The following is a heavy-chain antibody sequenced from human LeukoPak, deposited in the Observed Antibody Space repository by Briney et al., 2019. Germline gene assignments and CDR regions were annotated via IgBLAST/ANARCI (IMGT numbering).Heavy chain of an antibody. V-gene: IGHV3-20*04. D-gene: IGHD3-22*01. J-gene: IGHJ4*02. Sequence: GGSLRLSCAASGFTFDEYGMKWVRQAPGKGLEWVSGINWNGGSTGYADAVKGRFTIHRDNAKKSLYLQMHSLRAEDTALYYCARGYFYDSSGYYGNLDYWGQGTLVTVSS. CDR1: GFTFDEYG. CDR3: ARGYFYDSSGYYGNLDY. CDR2: INWNGGST.